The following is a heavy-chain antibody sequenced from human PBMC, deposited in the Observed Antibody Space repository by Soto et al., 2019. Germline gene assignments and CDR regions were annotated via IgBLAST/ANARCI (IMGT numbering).Heavy chain of an antibody. CDR2: INSDGSST. D-gene: IGHD3-22*01. CDR1: GFTFSSYW. Sequence: PGGSLRLSCAASGFTFSSYWMHWVRQAPGKGLVWVSRINSDGSSTSYADSVKGRFTISRDNAKNTLYLQMNSLRAEDTAVYYCARVRYYYDSSGYHHDAFDIWGQGTMVTVSS. CDR3: ARVRYYYDSSGYHHDAFDI. V-gene: IGHV3-74*01. J-gene: IGHJ3*02.